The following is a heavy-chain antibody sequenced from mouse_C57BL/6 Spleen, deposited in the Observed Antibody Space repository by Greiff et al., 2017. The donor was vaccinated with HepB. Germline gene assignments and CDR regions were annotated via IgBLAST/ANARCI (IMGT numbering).Heavy chain of an antibody. Sequence: VQLQQSGPVLVKPGASVKMSCKASGYTFTDYYMNWVKQSHGKSLEWIGVINPYNGGTSYNQNFKGKATLTVAKSSSTAYMELNSLTSEDSAVYYGARGLPPYAMDDWGQGTSVTVSS. D-gene: IGHD3-1*01. J-gene: IGHJ4*01. CDR2: INPYNGGT. CDR3: ARGLPPYAMDD. V-gene: IGHV1-19*01. CDR1: GYTFTDYY.